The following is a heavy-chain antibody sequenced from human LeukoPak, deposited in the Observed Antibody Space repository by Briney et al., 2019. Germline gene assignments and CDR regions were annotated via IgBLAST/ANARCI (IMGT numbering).Heavy chain of an antibody. Sequence: GASVKVSCKASGYTFTGYDINWVRQATGQGLEWMGWMNPNSGNTGYAQKFQGRVTMTRNTSISTAYMELSSLRSEDTAVYYCVATPDSSGYYGGYWGQGTLVTVSS. D-gene: IGHD3-22*01. CDR1: GYTFTGYD. J-gene: IGHJ4*02. CDR3: VATPDSSGYYGGY. V-gene: IGHV1-8*01. CDR2: MNPNSGNT.